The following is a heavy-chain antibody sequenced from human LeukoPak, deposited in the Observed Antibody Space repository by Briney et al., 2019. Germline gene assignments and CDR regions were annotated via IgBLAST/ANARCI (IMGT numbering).Heavy chain of an antibody. CDR2: IFSNDEK. D-gene: IGHD1-26*01. J-gene: IGHJ3*02. CDR3: VRIGGSYYSHDDLDI. CDR1: GFSLSNARMG. Sequence: VSGPVLVQPTESLTLTSTVSGFSLSNARMGVSWIRQPPGNALEWLAHIFSNDEKSYSTSLKSRLTISKDTSKSQVILTMTNMDPVDTATYYCVRIGGSYYSHDDLDICGQRTMVTVSS. V-gene: IGHV2-26*01.